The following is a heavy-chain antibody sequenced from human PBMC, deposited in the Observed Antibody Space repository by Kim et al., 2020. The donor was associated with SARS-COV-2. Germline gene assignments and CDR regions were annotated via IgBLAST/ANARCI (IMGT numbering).Heavy chain of an antibody. CDR1: GFTFSRSW. CDR2: INSDGSST. V-gene: IGHV3-74*01. J-gene: IGHJ4*01. D-gene: IGHD1-26*01. Sequence: GGSLRLSCAASGFTFSRSWMHWVRQAPGKGLVWVARINSDGSSTSSADSVKGRFTISRSNAKNKQYPQMNRLRPKDKATSYCSRVGDLGAAYWG. CDR3: SRVGDLGAAY.